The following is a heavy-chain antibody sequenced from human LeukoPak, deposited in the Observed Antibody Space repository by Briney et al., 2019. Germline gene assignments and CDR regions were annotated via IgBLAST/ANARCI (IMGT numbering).Heavy chain of an antibody. J-gene: IGHJ3*02. Sequence: SETLSLTCAVSGYSISSGYYWGWIRHPPGKGLEWIGSIYHSGSTYYNPSLKSRVTISVDTSKNQFSLKLSSVTAADTAVYYCARGACSSTSCYARRYDFWSGYYRGHDAFDIWGQGTMVTVSS. CDR3: ARGACSSTSCYARRYDFWSGYYRGHDAFDI. CDR1: GYSISSGYY. V-gene: IGHV4-38-2*01. D-gene: IGHD3-3*01. CDR2: IYHSGST.